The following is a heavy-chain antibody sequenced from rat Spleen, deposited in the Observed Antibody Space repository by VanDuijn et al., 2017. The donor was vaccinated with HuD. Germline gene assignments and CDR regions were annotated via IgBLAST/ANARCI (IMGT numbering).Heavy chain of an antibody. J-gene: IGHJ2*01. CDR3: ARHLVYGGSLFYFDY. V-gene: IGHV5-19*01. CDR2: ISPSGVGT. D-gene: IGHD1-11*01. Sequence: EVQLVESGGGLVQPGRSLKLSCAASGFTFSNYGMHWIRQAPTRGLEWVASISPSGVGTSFRDSVKGRFTLSRYNAKSTLYLQMDSLRSEDTATYYCARHLVYGGSLFYFDYWGQGVMVTVSS. CDR1: GFTFSNYG.